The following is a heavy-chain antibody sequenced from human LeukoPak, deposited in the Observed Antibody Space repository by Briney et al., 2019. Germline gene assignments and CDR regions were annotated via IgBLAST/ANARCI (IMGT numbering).Heavy chain of an antibody. D-gene: IGHD6-13*01. CDR3: TSRGPTAAAPDY. CDR1: GFTFSGSA. J-gene: IGHJ4*02. Sequence: GGSLKLSCAASGFTFSGSAVHWVRQASGKGLEWVGRIRSKANSYATAYAASVKGRFTISRDDSKNTASLQMNSLKTEDTPVYFCTSRGPTAAAPDYWGQGTLVTVSS. V-gene: IGHV3-73*01. CDR2: IRSKANSYAT.